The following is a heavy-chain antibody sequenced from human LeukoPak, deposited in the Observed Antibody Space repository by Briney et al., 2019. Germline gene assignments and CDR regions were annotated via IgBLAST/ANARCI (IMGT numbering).Heavy chain of an antibody. CDR2: IIPIFGTA. D-gene: IGHD4-17*01. V-gene: IGHV1-69*05. CDR1: GGTFSSYA. J-gene: IGHJ5*02. Sequence: ASVKVSYKASGGTFSSYAISWVRQAPGQGLEWMGGIIPIFGTANYAQKFQGRVTITTDESTSTAYMELSSLRSEDTAVYYCARATVTTFRVGTTDRQYNWFDPWGQGTLVTVSS. CDR3: ARATVTTFRVGTTDRQYNWFDP.